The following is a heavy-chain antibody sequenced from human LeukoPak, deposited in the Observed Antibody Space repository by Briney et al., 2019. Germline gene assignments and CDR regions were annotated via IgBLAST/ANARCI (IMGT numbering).Heavy chain of an antibody. D-gene: IGHD3-16*01. CDR2: ISSSSSYI. V-gene: IGHV3-21*01. Sequence: GGSLRLSCAASGFTFSSYSMNWVRQAPGRGREWVSSISSSSSYIYYADSVKGRFTNSRAKAKSSLYRQMYSLRAEATAVYYCARDLYGGVSGPDYWGQGALVTVSS. CDR1: GFTFSSYS. CDR3: ARDLYGGVSGPDY. J-gene: IGHJ4*02.